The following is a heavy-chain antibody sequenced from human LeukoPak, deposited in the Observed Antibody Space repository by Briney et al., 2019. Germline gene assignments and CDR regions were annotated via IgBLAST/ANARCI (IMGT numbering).Heavy chain of an antibody. Sequence: SETLSLTCTVSGYSISIGYYWGWIRQPPGKGLEWIGSIYHSGSTYYDPSLKSRVTMSVDRSKNQFSLRLSSVTAADTAVYFCARGFRGDNFDYWGQGTLVTVSS. CDR2: IYHSGST. CDR3: ARGFRGDNFDY. CDR1: GYSISIGYY. D-gene: IGHD7-27*01. J-gene: IGHJ4*02. V-gene: IGHV4-38-2*02.